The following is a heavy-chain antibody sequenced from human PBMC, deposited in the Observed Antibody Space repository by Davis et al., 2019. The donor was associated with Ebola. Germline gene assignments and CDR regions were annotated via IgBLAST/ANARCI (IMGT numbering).Heavy chain of an antibody. CDR3: ATAVAGTLEGRDAFDI. J-gene: IGHJ3*02. CDR2: IIPIFGTA. Sequence: SVKVSCKASGYTFTSYAISWVRQAPGQGLEWMGGIIPIFGTANYAQKFQGRVTITADESTSTAYMELSSLRSEDTAVYYCATAVAGTLEGRDAFDIWGQGTMVTVSS. CDR1: GYTFTSYA. V-gene: IGHV1-69*13. D-gene: IGHD6-19*01.